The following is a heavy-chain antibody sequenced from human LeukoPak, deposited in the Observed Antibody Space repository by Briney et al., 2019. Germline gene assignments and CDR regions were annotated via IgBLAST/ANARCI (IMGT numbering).Heavy chain of an antibody. Sequence: SETLSLTCAVYGGSFSGYYWSWIRQPPGKGLEWIGEINHSGSTNYNPSLKSRVTITVDTSKNQFSLKLSSVTAADTAVYYCARDSSSWYRGEYYFDYWGQGTLVTVSS. CDR3: ARDSSSWYRGEYYFDY. D-gene: IGHD6-13*01. CDR2: INHSGST. CDR1: GGSFSGYY. J-gene: IGHJ4*02. V-gene: IGHV4-34*01.